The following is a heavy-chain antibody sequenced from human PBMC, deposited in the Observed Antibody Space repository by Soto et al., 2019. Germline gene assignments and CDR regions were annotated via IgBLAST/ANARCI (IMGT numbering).Heavy chain of an antibody. Sequence: QVELQQSGPGLVKPSQTLSLTCDISGDSVSSSSAAWNWIRQSPSRGLEWLGRTYYRSKWIHEYTLYMESRITINPYTSKNQFSLHISSVPPDDTAVYYWAGVVWFRGMDVWGQGTPVTVSS. V-gene: IGHV6-1*01. CDR1: GDSVSSSSAA. CDR2: TYYRSKWIH. CDR3: AGVVWFRGMDV. D-gene: IGHD3-16*01. J-gene: IGHJ6*02.